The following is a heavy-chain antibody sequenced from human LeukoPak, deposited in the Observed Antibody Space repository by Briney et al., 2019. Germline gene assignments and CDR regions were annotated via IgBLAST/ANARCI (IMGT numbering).Heavy chain of an antibody. CDR3: ARGVAAAGIWFDP. CDR2: INHSGST. D-gene: IGHD6-13*01. V-gene: IGHV4-34*01. Sequence: PSETLSLTCAVYGGSFSGYYWSWIRQPPRKGLEWMGEINHSGSTNYNPSLKSRVTISVDTPKNQFSLKLSSVTAADTAVYYCARGVAAAGIWFDPWGQGTLVTVSS. CDR1: GGSFSGYY. J-gene: IGHJ5*02.